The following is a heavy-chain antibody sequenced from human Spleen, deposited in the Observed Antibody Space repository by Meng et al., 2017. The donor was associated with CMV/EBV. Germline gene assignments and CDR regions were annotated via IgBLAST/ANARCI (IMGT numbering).Heavy chain of an antibody. CDR1: GFTFSGYG. J-gene: IGHJ6*02. V-gene: IGHV3-30*02. CDR2: IRFDGSNK. Sequence: GGSLRLSCAASGFTFSGYGMHWVRQAPGKGLEWVAFIRFDGSNKYYADSVKGRFTISRDNSKNTLYLQMNSLRAEDTAVYYCAKRIRFLEWLWPYYGMDVWGQGTTVTVSS. D-gene: IGHD3-3*01. CDR3: AKRIRFLEWLWPYYGMDV.